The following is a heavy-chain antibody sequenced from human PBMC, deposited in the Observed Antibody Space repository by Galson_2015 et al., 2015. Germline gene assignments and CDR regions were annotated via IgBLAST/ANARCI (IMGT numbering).Heavy chain of an antibody. V-gene: IGHV3-74*01. CDR2: INSDGSST. D-gene: IGHD3-3*01. CDR3: GRDLLTYNDLLPSGPDY. CDR1: GFTFSRYW. J-gene: IGHJ4*02. Sequence: SLRLSCAASGFTFSRYWMRWVRQAPGKGLVWVSRINSDGSSTNYADSVKGRFTISRDNAKNTPYLQMNSLRAEDTAVYYCGRDLLTYNDLLPSGPDYWGQGTLVTVSS.